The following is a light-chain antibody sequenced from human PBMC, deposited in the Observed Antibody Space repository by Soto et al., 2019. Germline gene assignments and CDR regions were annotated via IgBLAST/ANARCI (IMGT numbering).Light chain of an antibody. Sequence: DIKMTQSPSTLSASVGDRVTITCRASQCISSWLAWYQQKPGKAAKLLIYDASSLESGVPSRFSGSGSGTEFTLTISSLQPDDFATYYCQQYNSYSPWTFGQGTKVDI. V-gene: IGKV1-5*01. CDR3: QQYNSYSPWT. CDR1: QCISSW. CDR2: DAS. J-gene: IGKJ1*01.